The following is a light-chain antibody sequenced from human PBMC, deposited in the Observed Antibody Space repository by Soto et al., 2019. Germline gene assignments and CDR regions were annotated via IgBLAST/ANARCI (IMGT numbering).Light chain of an antibody. CDR3: GSWDSSLSAYL. CDR1: SSNIGGNS. J-gene: IGLJ1*01. Sequence: QSVLTQPPSVSAAPGQKVTVSCSGGSSNIGGNSVSWYQQLPGTAPKLLIYDDDKRPSGIPDRFSGSKSGTSATLGITGVQTGDEADYYCGSWDSSLSAYLVATGTKVTVL. V-gene: IGLV1-51*01. CDR2: DDD.